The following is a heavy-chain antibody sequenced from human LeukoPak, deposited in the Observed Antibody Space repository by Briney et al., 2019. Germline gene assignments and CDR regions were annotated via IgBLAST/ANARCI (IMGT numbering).Heavy chain of an antibody. J-gene: IGHJ4*02. CDR3: AKDGSYCGGDCKTSGGLDY. CDR2: ISSSSSYI. CDR1: GFTFSSYS. D-gene: IGHD2-21*02. Sequence: PGGSLRLSCAASGFTFSSYSMNWVRQAPGKGLEWVSSISSSSSYIYYADSVKGRFTISRDNAKNSLYLQMNSLRAEDTAVYYCAKDGSYCGGDCKTSGGLDYWGQGTLVTVSS. V-gene: IGHV3-21*04.